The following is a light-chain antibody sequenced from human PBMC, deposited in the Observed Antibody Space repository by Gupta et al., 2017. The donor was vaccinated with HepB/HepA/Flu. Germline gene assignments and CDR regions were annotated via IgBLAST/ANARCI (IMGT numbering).Light chain of an antibody. CDR2: LAS. V-gene: IGKV2-28*01. CDR1: QSLRHSNGDTY. CDR3: RQDLQTPLT. J-gene: IGKJ4*01. Sequence: EIVLTQSPLSLPVSPGEPASMSCRSNQSLRHSNGDTYLDWYLQKPGQSPHLLIFLASSRASGVPDRFSGVGSATEFTLKISRVEAEDVGIYYCRQDLQTPLTFGGGTKVDIK.